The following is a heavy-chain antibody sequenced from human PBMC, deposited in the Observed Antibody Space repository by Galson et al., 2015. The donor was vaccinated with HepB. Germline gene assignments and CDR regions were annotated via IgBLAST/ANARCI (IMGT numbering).Heavy chain of an antibody. D-gene: IGHD3-16*01. CDR2: IGKTSRGI. J-gene: IGHJ4*02. Sequence: SLRLSCAASGFNFSAYSMNWVRQAPGEGLQWVSYIGKTSRGIYYTDSVKGRFTIPRDNAKNSVTLQMNSLGVEDTAVYYCVRWGSFDSWGQGTLVIVSS. CDR1: GFNFSAYS. CDR3: VRWGSFDS. V-gene: IGHV3-48*01.